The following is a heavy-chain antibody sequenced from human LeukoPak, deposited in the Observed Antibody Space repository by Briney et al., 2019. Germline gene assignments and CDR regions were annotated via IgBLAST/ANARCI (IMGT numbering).Heavy chain of an antibody. Sequence: PGGSLRLSCAASGFTFSSYAMHWVRQAPGKGLEYVSAISSNGGSTYYANSVKGRFTISRDNSKNTLYLQMGSLRAEDMAVYYCARERSSYGPEGGNWFDPWGQGTLVTVSS. CDR1: GFTFSSYA. CDR3: ARERSSYGPEGGNWFDP. J-gene: IGHJ5*02. CDR2: ISSNGGST. D-gene: IGHD5-18*01. V-gene: IGHV3-64*01.